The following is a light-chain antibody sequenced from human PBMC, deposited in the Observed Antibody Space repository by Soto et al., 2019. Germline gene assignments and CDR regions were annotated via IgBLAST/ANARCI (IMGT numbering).Light chain of an antibody. J-gene: IGKJ4*01. Sequence: EIVLTQSPGALSLSPGERATLSCRASQSVSNSHSAWYQQKPGQAPRLRIYGASNRATGVSDRFRGSGSGTDLTRTITRLEPEDAGVYYCQQYDRSPLFGGGTKVEI. V-gene: IGKV3-20*01. CDR1: QSVSNSH. CDR2: GAS. CDR3: QQYDRSPL.